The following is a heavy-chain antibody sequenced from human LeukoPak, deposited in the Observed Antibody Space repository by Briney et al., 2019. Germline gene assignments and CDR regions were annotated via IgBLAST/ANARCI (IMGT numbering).Heavy chain of an antibody. CDR2: ISAYNGNT. V-gene: IGHV1-18*01. Sequence: ASVKVSCKASGGTFSSYAISWVRQAPGQGLEWMGWISAYNGNTNYAQKLQGRVTMTTDTSTSTAYMELRSLRSDDTAVYYCARDKPFYDSSGYYYEPRDYWGQGTLVTVSS. J-gene: IGHJ4*02. CDR1: GGTFSSYA. CDR3: ARDKPFYDSSGYYYEPRDY. D-gene: IGHD3-22*01.